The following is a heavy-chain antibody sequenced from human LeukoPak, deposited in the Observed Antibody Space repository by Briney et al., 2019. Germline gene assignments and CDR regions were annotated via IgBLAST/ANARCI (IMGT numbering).Heavy chain of an antibody. CDR3: ASGVVGANRLFDY. J-gene: IGHJ4*02. Sequence: ASVKVSCEASGYTFTSYAMHWVRQAPGQRLEWMGWINAGNGNTKYSQKFQGRVTITRDTSASTAYMELSSLRSEDTAVYYCASGVVGANRLFDYWGQGTLVTVSS. D-gene: IGHD1-26*01. V-gene: IGHV1-3*01. CDR2: INAGNGNT. CDR1: GYTFTSYA.